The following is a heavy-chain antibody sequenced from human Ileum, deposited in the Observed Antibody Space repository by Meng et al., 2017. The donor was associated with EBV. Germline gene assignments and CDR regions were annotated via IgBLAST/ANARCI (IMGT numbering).Heavy chain of an antibody. CDR1: GGSISSDYW. D-gene: IGHD1-26*01. Sequence: APLQWSGPGLGNPAETLSPTCATSGGSISSDYWWSGVRQSPEKGLEWIGEMYPTGPTYYNPSLKGRVSISIDKSKNQLSLKLNSVTAADTAVYYCVRGGTYYLSYWGQGSLVTVSS. J-gene: IGHJ4*02. CDR3: VRGGTYYLSY. CDR2: MYPTGPT. V-gene: IGHV4-4*02.